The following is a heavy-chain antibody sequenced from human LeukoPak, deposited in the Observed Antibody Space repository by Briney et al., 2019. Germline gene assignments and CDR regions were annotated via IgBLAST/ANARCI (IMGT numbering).Heavy chain of an antibody. V-gene: IGHV4-59*01. CDR3: ARGGIGGSRGSFFGY. CDR2: IYYSGNT. J-gene: IGHJ4*02. CDR1: GGSISGYY. D-gene: IGHD2-15*01. Sequence: PSETLSLTCTVSGGSISGYYWSWIRQPPGQGLKWIGYIYYSGNTNYNPSLNSRVTISVDTSKNQFSLRLSSVTTADTAIYYCARGGIGGSRGSFFGYWGQGTLVTVSS.